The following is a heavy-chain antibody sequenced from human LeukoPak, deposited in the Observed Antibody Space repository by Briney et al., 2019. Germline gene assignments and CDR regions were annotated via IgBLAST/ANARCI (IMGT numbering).Heavy chain of an antibody. J-gene: IGHJ4*02. V-gene: IGHV4-4*07. CDR2: ISTSGST. CDR1: GGSISSYY. Sequence: SVTLSLTCTVSGGSISSYYWSWIRQPAGKGLESIGHISTSGSTNYNPSLKSRVTMSVDTSKNQFSLKLSSVTAADTAVYYCARDRMGTVMVPIDYWGQGTLVTVSS. CDR3: ARDRMGTVMVPIDY. D-gene: IGHD5-18*01.